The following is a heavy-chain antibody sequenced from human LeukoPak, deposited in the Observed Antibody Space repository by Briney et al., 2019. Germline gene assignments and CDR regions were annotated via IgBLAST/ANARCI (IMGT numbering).Heavy chain of an antibody. CDR1: GFTFSSYG. CDR3: ARDAYYYGSGSYKNYYGMDV. D-gene: IGHD3-10*01. V-gene: IGHV3-33*01. CDR2: IWYDGSNK. J-gene: IGHJ6*02. Sequence: PGRSLRLSCAASGFTFSSYGMHWVRQAPGKGLEWVAVIWYDGSNKYYADSVKGRFTISRDNSKNTLYLQMNSLRAEDTAVYYCARDAYYYGSGSYKNYYGMDVWGQGTTVTVSS.